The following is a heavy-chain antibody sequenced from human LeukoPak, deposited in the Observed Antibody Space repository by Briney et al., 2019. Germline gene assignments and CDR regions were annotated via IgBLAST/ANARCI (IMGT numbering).Heavy chain of an antibody. J-gene: IGHJ5*02. CDR1: GGTFSSYA. D-gene: IGHD3-9*01. Sequence: SVKVSCKASGGTFSSYAISWVRQAPGQGLEWMGGIIPIFGTANYAQKFQGRVTITADESTSTAYMELSSLRSEDTAVYYCARGGLRYFDWLLYGGRNWFDPWGQGTLVTVSS. CDR2: IIPIFGTA. V-gene: IGHV1-69*13. CDR3: ARGGLRYFDWLLYGGRNWFDP.